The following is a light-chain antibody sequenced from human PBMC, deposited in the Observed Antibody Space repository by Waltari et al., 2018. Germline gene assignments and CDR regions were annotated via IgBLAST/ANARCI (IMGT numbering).Light chain of an antibody. CDR2: WAS. J-gene: IGKJ2*01. V-gene: IGKV4-1*01. CDR1: QSVCHRSRNKTY. Sequence: DIVMTQAPDSLAVSPGERATISCKSSQSVCHRSRNKTYLAWYQQKVGQPPKLLIYWASTRGSGVPDRISGSGSATDFTLTVSSLQAEDVAVYYCQQYYETPHTFGQGTKLEIK. CDR3: QQYYETPHT.